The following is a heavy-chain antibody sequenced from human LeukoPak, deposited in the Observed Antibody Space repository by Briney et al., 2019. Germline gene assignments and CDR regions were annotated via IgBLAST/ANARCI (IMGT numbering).Heavy chain of an antibody. CDR3: ARVEPIRLLVDY. CDR2: INSDGSST. V-gene: IGHV3-74*01. D-gene: IGHD3-3*01. J-gene: IGHJ4*02. Sequence: GGSLRLSCAASGFTFSSYWMHWVRQAPGKGLVWVSRINSDGSSTTYADSVKGQFTISRDNAKNTLYLQMNSLRAEDTAVYYCARVEPIRLLVDYWGQGTLVTVSS. CDR1: GFTFSSYW.